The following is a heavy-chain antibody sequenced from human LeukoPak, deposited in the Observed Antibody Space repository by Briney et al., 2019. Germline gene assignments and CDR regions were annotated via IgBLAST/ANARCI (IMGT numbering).Heavy chain of an antibody. Sequence: GESLKISCKASGYIFTNYWIGWARQMPGKGLEWMGIIQPRDSDTRYSPSFQGRVTFSADKSINTAYLQWSSLKASDTAMYYCARPSESSGYYSHDAFDIWGPGTVVTVSS. V-gene: IGHV5-51*01. J-gene: IGHJ3*02. CDR3: ARPSESSGYYSHDAFDI. CDR2: IQPRDSDT. D-gene: IGHD3-22*01. CDR1: GYIFTNYW.